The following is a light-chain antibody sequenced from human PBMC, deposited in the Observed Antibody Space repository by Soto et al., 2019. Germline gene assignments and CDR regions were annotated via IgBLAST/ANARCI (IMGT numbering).Light chain of an antibody. CDR2: GAS. J-gene: IGKJ3*01. CDR3: QQYVTPPFT. V-gene: IGKV3-20*01. Sequence: EIVLAQSPDTLSLSPGERATLSCRASESVNRVYLAWYQHKPGQAPRLLIFGASERATGIPDRFSGSGSGTDFTLTISRLEPEDFAVYYCQQYVTPPFTLGPGTKVDIK. CDR1: ESVNRVY.